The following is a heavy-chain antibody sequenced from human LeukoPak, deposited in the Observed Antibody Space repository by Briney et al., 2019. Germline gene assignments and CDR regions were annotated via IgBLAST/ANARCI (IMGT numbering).Heavy chain of an antibody. Sequence: PSETLSLTCTVSGGSISSYYWSWIRQPPGKGLEWIGYIYYSGSTIYNPSLKSRVTISVDTSKNQFSLKLSSVTAADSAVYYCAGHIGVVPAGRYDPWGQGTLVTVSS. CDR2: IYYSGST. D-gene: IGHD2-2*01. V-gene: IGHV4-59*12. CDR1: GGSISSYY. J-gene: IGHJ5*02. CDR3: AGHIGVVPAGRYDP.